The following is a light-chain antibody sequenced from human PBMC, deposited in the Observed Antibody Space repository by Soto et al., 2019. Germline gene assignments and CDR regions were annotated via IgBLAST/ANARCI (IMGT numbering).Light chain of an antibody. Sequence: IQMTQSPSSLSASVGDRVTITCRASQGIRNDLGWYQQKPGQAPNLLIYAASTLHIGVPSRFSGSGSGTDFTLTISSLQPEDFATYYCLQDYNCPPTFGPGTKVDIK. CDR1: QGIRND. J-gene: IGKJ3*01. CDR3: LQDYNCPPT. CDR2: AAS. V-gene: IGKV1-6*01.